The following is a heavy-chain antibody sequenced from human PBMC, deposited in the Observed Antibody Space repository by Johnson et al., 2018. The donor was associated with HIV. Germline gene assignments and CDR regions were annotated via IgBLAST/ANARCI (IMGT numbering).Heavy chain of an antibody. J-gene: IGHJ3*02. D-gene: IGHD3-10*02. CDR2: IWYDGSNK. V-gene: IGHV3-33*06. CDR3: AKDVQASREVAFDI. Sequence: QVQVVESGGGVVQPGRSLRLSCAASGFTFSSYAMHWVRQAPGKGLEWVAVIWYDGSNKYYADSVKGRFTISRDNSKNTLYLQMNSLRAEDTAVYYCAKDVQASREVAFDIWGQGTMVTVSS. CDR1: GFTFSSYA.